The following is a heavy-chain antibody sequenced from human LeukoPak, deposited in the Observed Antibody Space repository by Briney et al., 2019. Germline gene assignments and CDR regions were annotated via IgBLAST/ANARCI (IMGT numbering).Heavy chain of an antibody. CDR2: INQDGSER. CDR3: ARRGGSSSRRSPIDY. V-gene: IGHV3-7*01. J-gene: IGHJ4*02. CDR1: GFTFSDYW. D-gene: IGHD6-6*01. Sequence: GGSLRLSCTASGFTFSDYWMTWVRQAPGKGPEVVANINQDGSERYYVDSVRGRLTISRDNVKTSLFVQMNGLRAEETGVYYCARRGGSSSRRSPIDYWGQGTLVTVSS.